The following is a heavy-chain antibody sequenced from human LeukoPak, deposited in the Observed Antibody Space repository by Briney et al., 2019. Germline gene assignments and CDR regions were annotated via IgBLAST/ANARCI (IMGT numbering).Heavy chain of an antibody. Sequence: ASVKVSCKASGYTFTGYYMHWVRQAPGQGLEWMGRINPNSGGTNYAQKFQGRVTMTRDTSISTAYMELSRLRSDDTAVYYCARGGCSSTSCPDYYYYYGMDVWGQGTTVTVSS. CDR2: INPNSGGT. J-gene: IGHJ6*02. V-gene: IGHV1-2*06. CDR1: GYTFTGYY. CDR3: ARGGCSSTSCPDYYYYYGMDV. D-gene: IGHD2-2*01.